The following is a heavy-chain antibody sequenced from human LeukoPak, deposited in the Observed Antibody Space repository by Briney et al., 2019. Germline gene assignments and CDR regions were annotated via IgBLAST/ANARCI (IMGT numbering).Heavy chain of an antibody. CDR2: ISSTNIYI. Sequence: GGSLRLSCSASGFTFSDYSMTWVRQAPGKGLEWVSSISSTNIYIYSADSVKGRFTISRDNAKNSLYLQMSSLRAGDTAVYYCAREKGVSSSSSIDYWGQGILVTVSS. J-gene: IGHJ4*02. V-gene: IGHV3-21*01. CDR3: AREKGVSSSSSIDY. CDR1: GFTFSDYS. D-gene: IGHD6-6*01.